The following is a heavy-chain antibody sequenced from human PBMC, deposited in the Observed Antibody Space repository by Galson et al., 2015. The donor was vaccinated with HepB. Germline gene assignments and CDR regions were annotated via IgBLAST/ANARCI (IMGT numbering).Heavy chain of an antibody. CDR3: ARDRVEGRSFTYYQRMDV. V-gene: IGHV1-2*04. D-gene: IGHD2-15*01. CDR2: INPNAGAT. CDR1: GYTFTGYY. J-gene: IGHJ6*02. Sequence: SVRVSCKASGYTFTGYYIHWVRQAPGQGLEWMGCINPNAGATNYAQYFQGWVTMTRDTSNKTPYLELSSLSSDDTAVYYCARDRVEGRSFTYYQRMDVWGQGTPVTVSS.